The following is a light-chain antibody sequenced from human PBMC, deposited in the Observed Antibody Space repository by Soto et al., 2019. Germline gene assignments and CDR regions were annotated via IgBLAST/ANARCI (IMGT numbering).Light chain of an antibody. CDR3: SSYTTSNTRQIV. CDR1: SSDVGGYTY. V-gene: IGLV2-14*01. J-gene: IGLJ1*01. CDR2: DVS. Sequence: QSVLTQPASVSGSPGQAITISCTGTSSDVGGYTYVSWYQQHPGKAPKFIIYDVSNRPSGVSNRFSGSKSGNTASLTISGLQAEDEADYYCSSYTTSNTRQIVFGTGTK.